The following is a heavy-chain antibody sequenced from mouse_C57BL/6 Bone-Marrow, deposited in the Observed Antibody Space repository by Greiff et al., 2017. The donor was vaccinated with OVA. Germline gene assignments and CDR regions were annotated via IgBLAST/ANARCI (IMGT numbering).Heavy chain of an antibody. CDR3: ASRGGFAY. J-gene: IGHJ3*01. CDR1: GYTFTDYN. V-gene: IGHV1-18*01. Sequence: VQLQQPGAELVKPGASVKLSCKASGYTFTDYNMDWVKQSHGKSLEWIGDINPNNGGTIYNQKFKGKATLTVDKSSSTAYMELRSLTSEDTAVYYCASRGGFAYWGQGTLVTVSA. CDR2: INPNNGGT.